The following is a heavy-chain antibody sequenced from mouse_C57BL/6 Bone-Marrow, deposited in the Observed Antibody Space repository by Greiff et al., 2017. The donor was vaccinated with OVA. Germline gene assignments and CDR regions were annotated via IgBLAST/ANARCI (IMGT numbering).Heavy chain of an antibody. V-gene: IGHV1-55*01. CDR3: ARGGFITTVVARGWYFDV. Sequence: QVQLQQSGAELVKPGASVKMSCKASGYTFTSYWITWVKQRPGQGLEWIGDISPGSGSTNYNEKFKSKATLTVDTSSSTAYMQLSSLTSEVSAVYYCARGGFITTVVARGWYFDVWGTGTTVTVSS. CDR2: ISPGSGST. D-gene: IGHD1-1*01. J-gene: IGHJ1*03. CDR1: GYTFTSYW.